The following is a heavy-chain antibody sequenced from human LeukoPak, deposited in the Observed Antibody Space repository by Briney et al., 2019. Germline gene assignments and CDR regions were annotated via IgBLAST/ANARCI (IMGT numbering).Heavy chain of an antibody. CDR1: GLSFSSFA. J-gene: IGHJ4*02. D-gene: IGHD1-14*01. CDR3: ARASWVSTTDAVR. V-gene: IGHV3-23*01. Sequence: AGGPLRLSCAASGLSFSSFAMSWVRQGPARGLEWVSSIRGNGDTFYADSVKGRFTLYSDSSRNTVYFQLNNLRVEDTAIYYCARASWVSTTDAVRWGQGTLVTVSS. CDR2: IRGNGDT.